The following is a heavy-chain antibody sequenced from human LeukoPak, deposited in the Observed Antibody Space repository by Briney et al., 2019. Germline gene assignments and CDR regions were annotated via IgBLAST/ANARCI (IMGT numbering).Heavy chain of an antibody. V-gene: IGHV3-9*01. Sequence: GGPLRLSCAASGFTFDDYAMHWVRQAPGKALEWVSGISWNSGSIGYADSVKGRFTISRDNAKNSLYLQMNSLRAEDTALYYCAKDPYGTGLYSAFDIWGQGTMVTVSS. J-gene: IGHJ3*02. D-gene: IGHD2-15*01. CDR2: ISWNSGSI. CDR3: AKDPYGTGLYSAFDI. CDR1: GFTFDDYA.